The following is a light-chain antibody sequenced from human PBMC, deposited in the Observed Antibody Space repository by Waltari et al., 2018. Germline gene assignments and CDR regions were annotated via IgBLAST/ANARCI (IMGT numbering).Light chain of an antibody. Sequence: QSALTQPRSVSGSPGQSVAISCTGTSSDGGGYHYVSWYQQHPGKAPQLMIYDVTKRPSGVPDRFSGSKSGNTASLTISGLQADDEADYYCCSYAGPFGGGTKLTVL. CDR2: DVT. CDR3: CSYAGP. CDR1: SSDGGGYHY. J-gene: IGLJ2*01. V-gene: IGLV2-11*01.